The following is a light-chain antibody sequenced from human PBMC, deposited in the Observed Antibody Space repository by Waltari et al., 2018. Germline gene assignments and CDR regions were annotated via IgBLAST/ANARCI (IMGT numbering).Light chain of an antibody. Sequence: QSALTQPPSASGSPGQSVTISCTGTSSDVGSFNYVSWYQQYPGKTPKLLIYEVNKRPSGIPDRFSGSKSGNAASLTVSGLQAEDEAEYYCSSYGGRNNLLFGEGTKLTVL. J-gene: IGLJ3*02. CDR1: SSDVGSFNY. CDR2: EVN. V-gene: IGLV2-8*01. CDR3: SSYGGRNNLL.